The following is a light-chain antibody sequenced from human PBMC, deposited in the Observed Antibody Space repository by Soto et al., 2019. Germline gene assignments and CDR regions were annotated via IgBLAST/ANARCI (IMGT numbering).Light chain of an antibody. CDR3: CSYTSSATRL. Sequence: HSVLTQPASVSGSPGQSITISCTGTSSDVGGYNYVSWYQQHPGKAPKVVIYEVSNRPSGISHRFSGSKSGNTASLTISGLQAEDEADYYCCSYTSSATRLFGGGTKLTVL. CDR2: EVS. CDR1: SSDVGGYNY. V-gene: IGLV2-14*01. J-gene: IGLJ2*01.